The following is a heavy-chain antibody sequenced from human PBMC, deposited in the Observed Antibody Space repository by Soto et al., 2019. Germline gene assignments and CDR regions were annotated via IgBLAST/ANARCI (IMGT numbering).Heavy chain of an antibody. Sequence: ASVKVSCKASGYTFTSYGISWVRQAPGQGLEWMGWISAYNGNTNYAQKLQGRVTMTTDTSTSTAYMELRSLRSDDTAVYYCARDMDSSSWRYYYYYGMDVWGQGTTVTVS. CDR3: ARDMDSSSWRYYYYYGMDV. J-gene: IGHJ6*02. D-gene: IGHD6-13*01. CDR1: GYTFTSYG. V-gene: IGHV1-18*04. CDR2: ISAYNGNT.